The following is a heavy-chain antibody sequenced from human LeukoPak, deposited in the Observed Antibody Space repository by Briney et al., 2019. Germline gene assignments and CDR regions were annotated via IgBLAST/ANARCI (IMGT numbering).Heavy chain of an antibody. V-gene: IGHV3-23*01. CDR3: ARTAVGDYVRFPNDH. CDR1: GFTFSSYA. CDR2: ISAGGGST. D-gene: IGHD4-17*01. J-gene: IGHJ4*02. Sequence: GGSLRLSCAASGFTFSSYAMSWVRQAPGKGLEWVSAISAGGGSTYYADSVKGRFTVSRDNSKNTLYLQMNSLRAEDTALYYCARTAVGDYVRFPNDHWGQGTLVTVSS.